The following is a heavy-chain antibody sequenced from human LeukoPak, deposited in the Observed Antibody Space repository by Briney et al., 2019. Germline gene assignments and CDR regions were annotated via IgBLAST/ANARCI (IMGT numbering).Heavy chain of an antibody. CDR3: ARELDAGYYDSGGYYYYYYYMDV. CDR2: IYSSGSP. Sequence: PSETLSLTCTVSGGSLSSYYWSWIRQPAGKGLEWIGRIYSSGSPNYNPSLKSRVTMSVDTSKNQFSLKLSSVTAADTAVYYCARELDAGYYDSGGYYYYYYYMDVWGKGTTVTVSS. J-gene: IGHJ6*03. V-gene: IGHV4-4*07. CDR1: GGSLSSYY. D-gene: IGHD3-22*01.